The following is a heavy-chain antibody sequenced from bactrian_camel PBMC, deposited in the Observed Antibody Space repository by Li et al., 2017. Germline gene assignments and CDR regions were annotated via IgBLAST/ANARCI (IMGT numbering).Heavy chain of an antibody. CDR2: VDGAGRS. Sequence: HVQLVESGGGTVQAGGSLMLSCVVSGDPYSTTYMAWFRQAPGREREGVATVDGAGRSNYADSVKGRFTISRDNTKNTLDLQMNSLKPEDTAMYYCAADYRGWRCTIATMTWYNYWGQGTQVTVS. J-gene: IGHJ4*01. V-gene: IGHV3S53*01. CDR1: GDPYSTTY. CDR3: AADYRGWRCTIATMTWYNY. D-gene: IGHD4*01.